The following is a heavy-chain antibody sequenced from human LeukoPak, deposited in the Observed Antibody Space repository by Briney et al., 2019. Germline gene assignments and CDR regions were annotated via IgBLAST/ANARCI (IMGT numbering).Heavy chain of an antibody. Sequence: SETLSLTCTVSGGSISSNYWSWIRQPAGKGLEWIGRIYTTGGTNFNPSLKSRVTMSVDTSKNQFSLKLRSVTAADTAVYYCARDRYDSVYNWFDPWGQGTLVTVSS. CDR2: IYTTGGT. CDR1: GGSISSNY. D-gene: IGHD3-22*01. V-gene: IGHV4-4*07. CDR3: ARDRYDSVYNWFDP. J-gene: IGHJ5*02.